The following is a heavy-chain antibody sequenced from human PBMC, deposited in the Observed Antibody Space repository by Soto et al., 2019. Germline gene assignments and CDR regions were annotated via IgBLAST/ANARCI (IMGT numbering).Heavy chain of an antibody. CDR2: IYYSGST. CDR1: GGSVSSGSYY. V-gene: IGHV4-61*01. Sequence: SETLSLTCTVSGGSVSSGSYYWSWIRQPPGKGLEWIGYIYYSGSTNYNPSLKSRVTISVDTSKNQFSLKLSSVTAADTAVYYCASGLVTQPTSLDIWGQGTMVTVSS. D-gene: IGHD6-6*01. J-gene: IGHJ3*02. CDR3: ASGLVTQPTSLDI.